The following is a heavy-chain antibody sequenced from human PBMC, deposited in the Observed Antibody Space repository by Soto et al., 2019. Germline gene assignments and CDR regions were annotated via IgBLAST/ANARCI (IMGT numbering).Heavy chain of an antibody. D-gene: IGHD3-3*01. CDR1: GGSVSSSSYY. J-gene: IGHJ4*02. V-gene: IGHV4-61*01. Sequence: PSETLSLTCTVSGGSVSSSSYYWSWIRQPPGKGLEWIGYIQYSGNTNYNPSLKSRVTISVDTSKNQFSLKQSSVTAADTAVYYCARLCFGGNGYYYYFDYWGQGTLVTVSS. CDR2: IQYSGNT. CDR3: ARLCFGGNGYYYYFDY.